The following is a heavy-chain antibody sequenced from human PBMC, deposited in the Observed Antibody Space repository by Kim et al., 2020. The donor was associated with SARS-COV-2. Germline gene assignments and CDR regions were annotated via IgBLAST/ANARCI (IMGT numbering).Heavy chain of an antibody. CDR2: TSGRGDKT. Sequence: GGSLRLSCVGSGFIFSNYVMSWVRQAPEKGLEWVSGTSGRGDKTYYADSVKGRFTISRDNSMNTLYLQMNSLTAEDTAIYYCAKDKSSIKVGGNILFFDFWGQGMLVTVSS. CDR1: GFIFSNYV. D-gene: IGHD6-19*01. CDR3: AKDKSSIKVGGNILFFDF. V-gene: IGHV3-23*01. J-gene: IGHJ4*02.